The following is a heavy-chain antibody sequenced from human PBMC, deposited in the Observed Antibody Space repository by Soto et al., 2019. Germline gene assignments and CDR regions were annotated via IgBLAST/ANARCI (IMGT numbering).Heavy chain of an antibody. CDR3: ARGRIQLWPLVREPSLLFDY. D-gene: IGHD5-18*01. V-gene: IGHV3-7*01. Sequence: GGSLRLSCAASGFTVSSYWMSWVRQAPGKGLEWVANIKQDGSEKYYVDSVKGRFTISRDNAKNSLYLQMNSLRAEDTAVYYCARGRIQLWPLVREPSLLFDYWGQGTLVTVSS. CDR2: IKQDGSEK. CDR1: GFTVSSYW. J-gene: IGHJ4*02.